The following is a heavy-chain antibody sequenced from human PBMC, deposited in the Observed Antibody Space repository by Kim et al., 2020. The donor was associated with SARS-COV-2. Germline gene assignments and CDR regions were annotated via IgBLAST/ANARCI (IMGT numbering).Heavy chain of an antibody. D-gene: IGHD3-16*02. CDR2: ISWNSGSI. Sequence: GGSLRLSCAASGFTFDDYAMHWVRQAPGKGLEWVSGISWNSGSIGYADSVKGRFTISRDNAKNSLYLQMNSLRAEDTALYYCAKGPLSITFGGVIVIQGYYFDYWGQGTLVTVSS. CDR1: GFTFDDYA. CDR3: AKGPLSITFGGVIVIQGYYFDY. V-gene: IGHV3-9*01. J-gene: IGHJ4*02.